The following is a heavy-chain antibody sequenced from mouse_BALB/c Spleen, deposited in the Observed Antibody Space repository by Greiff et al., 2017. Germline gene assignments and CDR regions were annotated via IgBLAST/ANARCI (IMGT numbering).Heavy chain of an antibody. D-gene: IGHD2-1*01. CDR1: GYTFTDYA. CDR3: ARRRNYGAMDY. CDR2: ISTYYGDA. V-gene: IGHV1S137*01. Sequence: VQLVESGAELVRPGVSVKISCKGSGYTFTDYAMHWVKQSHAKSLEWIGVISTYYGDASYNQKFKGKATMTVDKSSSTAYMELARLTSEDSAIYYCARRRNYGAMDYWGQGTSVTVSS. J-gene: IGHJ4*01.